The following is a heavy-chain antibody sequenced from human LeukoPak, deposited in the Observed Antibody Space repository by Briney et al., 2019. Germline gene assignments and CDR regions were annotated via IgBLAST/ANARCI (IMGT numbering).Heavy chain of an antibody. CDR3: ARGTGSLFYFDY. V-gene: IGHV4-61*01. Sequence: SETLSLTCTASGGSVSSGSYYWSWIRQPPGKGLEWIGYIYYSGSTNYNPSLKSRVTISVDTSKNQFSLKLSSVTAADTAVYYCARGTGSLFYFDYWGQGTLVTVSS. CDR1: GGSVSSGSYY. D-gene: IGHD3-10*01. CDR2: IYYSGST. J-gene: IGHJ4*02.